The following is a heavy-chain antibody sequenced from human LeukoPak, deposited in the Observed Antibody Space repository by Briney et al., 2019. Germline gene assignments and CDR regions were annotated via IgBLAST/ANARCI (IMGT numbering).Heavy chain of an antibody. CDR1: GFTFSSYG. Sequence: GRSLRLSCAASGFTFSSYGMHWVRQAPGKGLEWVAFIRYDGSNKYYADSVRGRFTISRDNSKNTLYLQMNSLRAEDTAVYYCAKDPSSSVGHFDYWGQGTPVTVSS. CDR3: AKDPSSSVGHFDY. J-gene: IGHJ4*02. CDR2: IRYDGSNK. V-gene: IGHV3-30*02. D-gene: IGHD6-19*01.